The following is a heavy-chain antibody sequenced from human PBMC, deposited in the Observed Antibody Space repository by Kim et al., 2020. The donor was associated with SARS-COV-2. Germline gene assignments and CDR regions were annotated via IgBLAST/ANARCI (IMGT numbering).Heavy chain of an antibody. CDR3: ARRLKWEPTPCDY. V-gene: IGHV4-39*01. CDR2: GST. Sequence: GSTSYTPSLKSRVTISVDTSKKQFSLKLGSVTAADTAVYYCARRLKWEPTPCDYWGQGTLVTVSS. D-gene: IGHD1-26*01. J-gene: IGHJ4*02.